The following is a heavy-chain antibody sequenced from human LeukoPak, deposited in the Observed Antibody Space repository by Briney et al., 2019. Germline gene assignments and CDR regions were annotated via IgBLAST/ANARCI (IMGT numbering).Heavy chain of an antibody. Sequence: SETLSLTCAVSGYSISSGSYWGWVRQPPGKGLEWIGSIYHSGDTYYNPSLRSRLTISVDKFKNQFSLKLTSMTAADTAAYYCSRQGSRSWYGDFDYWGQGTLVTVSS. CDR2: IYHSGDT. CDR1: GYSISSGSY. V-gene: IGHV4-38-2*01. J-gene: IGHJ4*02. CDR3: SRQGSRSWYGDFDY. D-gene: IGHD6-13*01.